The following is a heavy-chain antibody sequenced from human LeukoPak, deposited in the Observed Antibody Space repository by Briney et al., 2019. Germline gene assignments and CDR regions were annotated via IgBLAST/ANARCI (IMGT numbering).Heavy chain of an antibody. D-gene: IGHD1-26*01. CDR2: FDPEDGET. CDR3: ATDLRRLVGAIPYYFDY. Sequence: ASVKVSCKVSGYTLTELSMHWVRQAPGKGLEWMGGFDPEDGETIYAQKFQGRVTMTEDTSTDTAYMELSSLRSEDTAVYYCATDLRRLVGAIPYYFDYWGQGTLVTVSS. J-gene: IGHJ4*02. V-gene: IGHV1-24*01. CDR1: GYTLTELS.